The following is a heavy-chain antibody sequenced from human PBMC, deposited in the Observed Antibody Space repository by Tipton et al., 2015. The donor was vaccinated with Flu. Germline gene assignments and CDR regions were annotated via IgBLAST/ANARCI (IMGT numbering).Heavy chain of an antibody. CDR3: ARLSYYDVDLKNFYFDY. V-gene: IGHV4-39*01. CDR2: IYPSGTT. Sequence: GLVKPSETLSLTCTVSSGSIRSTNYFCAWIRQPPGKRLELIGSIYPSGTTYYNPSLKSRVTISVDTSKSQFSLMLRSVTAADTAVYYYARLSYYDVDLKNFYFDYWGQGALVTVSS. D-gene: IGHD3-10*02. CDR1: SGSIRSTNYF. J-gene: IGHJ4*02.